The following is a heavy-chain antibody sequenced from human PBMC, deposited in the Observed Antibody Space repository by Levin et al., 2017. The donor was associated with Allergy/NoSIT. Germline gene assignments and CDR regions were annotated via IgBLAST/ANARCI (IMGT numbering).Heavy chain of an antibody. CDR3: ARLPRPHAAGPYQYHYYYMDV. CDR1: GGSITSSTYY. V-gene: IGHV4-39*01. J-gene: IGHJ6*03. Sequence: SSETLSLTCSVSGGSITSSTYYWGWIRQPPGKELEWIGSIYYTTSTYYNPSLRGRITMSVDTSKNQFSLRVKSVTAADTAVYYCARLPRPHAAGPYQYHYYYMDVWGKGTTVTVSS. D-gene: IGHD2-2*01. CDR2: IYYTTST.